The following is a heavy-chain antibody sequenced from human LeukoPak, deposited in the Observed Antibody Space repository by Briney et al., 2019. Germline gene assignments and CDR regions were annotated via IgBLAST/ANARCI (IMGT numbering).Heavy chain of an antibody. D-gene: IGHD3-22*01. V-gene: IGHV3-48*01. CDR3: ARVLHKRNYDSSDYYGY. CDR2: ISSSSSTI. CDR1: GFTFSSYG. J-gene: IGHJ4*02. Sequence: GGSLRLSCAASGFTFSSYGMHWVRQAPGKGLEWVSYISSSSSTIYYADSVKGRFTISRDNAKNSLYLQMNSLRAEDTAVYYCARVLHKRNYDSSDYYGYWGQGILVTVSS.